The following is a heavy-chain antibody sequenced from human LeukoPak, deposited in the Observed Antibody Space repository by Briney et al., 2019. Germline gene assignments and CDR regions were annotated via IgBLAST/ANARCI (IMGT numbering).Heavy chain of an antibody. D-gene: IGHD3-3*01. J-gene: IGHJ4*02. CDR2: IYTGGNT. CDR1: GFTVISNY. Sequence: GGSLRLSCAASGFTVISNYMSWVRQAPGKGLERVSVIYTGGNTYYADSVKGRFIISRDTSKNTLYLQMNSLRAEDTAVYYCARGGVVTRFFDFWGQGALVTVSS. CDR3: ARGGVVTRFFDF. V-gene: IGHV3-53*01.